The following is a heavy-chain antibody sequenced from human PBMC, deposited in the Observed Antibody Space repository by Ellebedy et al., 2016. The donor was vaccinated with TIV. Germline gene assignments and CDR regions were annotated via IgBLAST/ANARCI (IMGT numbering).Heavy chain of an antibody. D-gene: IGHD3-10*01. J-gene: IGHJ4*02. CDR3: ARYGFGEYRSYFFDS. CDR1: GFTLSSYS. Sequence: GESLKISCAASGFTLSSYSMNWVRQAPGKGLEWVSYISGSSRTIYYADSVKGRFTIFRDNAKNSLYLQMNILRDEDTAVYYCARYGFGEYRSYFFDSWGQGTLVTVSS. CDR2: ISGSSRTI. V-gene: IGHV3-48*02.